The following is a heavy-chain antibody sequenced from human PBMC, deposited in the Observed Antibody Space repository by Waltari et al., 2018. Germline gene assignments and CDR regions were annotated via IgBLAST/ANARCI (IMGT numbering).Heavy chain of an antibody. D-gene: IGHD2-15*01. CDR1: GDSMSSTYW. Sequence: QLQQSGPGLVKPSGTLSLTCAVSGDSMSSTYWWSWVRQSPGKGLEWIGQVHGSGKTNYNPPFASRVSVTLHTSANQFSLRVTSATAADTAVYYCGRDRGRGLYLDSWGQGTLVTVSP. V-gene: IGHV4-4*02. CDR2: VHGSGKT. J-gene: IGHJ4*02. CDR3: GRDRGRGLYLDS.